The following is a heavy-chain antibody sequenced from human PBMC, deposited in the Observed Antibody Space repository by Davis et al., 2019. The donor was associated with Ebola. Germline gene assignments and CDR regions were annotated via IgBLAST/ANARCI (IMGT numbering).Heavy chain of an antibody. J-gene: IGHJ1*01. V-gene: IGHV3-30*19. Sequence: GGSLRLSCTASGFTVSSNHMSWVRQAPGKGLEWLAVISSDGTETNYTDSVKGRFTVSRDNSKNTMYLEVKSLRGDDTAVYYCATAPLWGQGTLVTVSS. CDR2: ISSDGTET. CDR3: ATAPL. CDR1: GFTVSSNH.